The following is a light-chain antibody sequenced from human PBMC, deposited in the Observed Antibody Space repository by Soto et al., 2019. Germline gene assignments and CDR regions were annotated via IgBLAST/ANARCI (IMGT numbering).Light chain of an antibody. CDR1: QAISSY. J-gene: IGKJ1*01. V-gene: IGKV1-39*01. Sequence: DIQMTQSPSSLSASLGDRVTITCRANQAISSYLIWYQHKLGQAPKLLIHAASTLASGVPSTFSGSESGTDFTLTISGMEHEDSATYYCQQSYKTPWTFGQGTKVEIK. CDR2: AAS. CDR3: QQSYKTPWT.